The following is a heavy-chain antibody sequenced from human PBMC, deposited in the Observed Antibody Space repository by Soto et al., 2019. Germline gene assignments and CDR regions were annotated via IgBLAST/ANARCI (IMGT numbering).Heavy chain of an antibody. Sequence: ASVKVSCKASGYTVTSYDINWGRQATGQGLEWMGWMNPNRGNTGYAQKVQGRVTMTRNTSISTAYMELSSLGSEDTAVYYWARGGAGYCSGGSCFSYYYGMDVWGQGTTVTVSS. V-gene: IGHV1-8*01. D-gene: IGHD2-15*01. CDR2: MNPNRGNT. CDR1: GYTVTSYD. J-gene: IGHJ6*02. CDR3: ARGGAGYCSGGSCFSYYYGMDV.